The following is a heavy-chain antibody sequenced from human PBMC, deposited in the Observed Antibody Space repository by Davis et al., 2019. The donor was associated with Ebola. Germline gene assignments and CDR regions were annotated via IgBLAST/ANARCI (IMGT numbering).Heavy chain of an antibody. D-gene: IGHD5-12*01. CDR2: IKSDGSTK. CDR1: GFSFSRYW. J-gene: IGHJ4*02. V-gene: IGHV3-74*01. CDR3: TTDRRSVTVAKQFDY. Sequence: HTGGSLRLSCAASGFSFSRYWMHWVRQAPGKGLVWVSSIKSDGSTKSYADSVKGRFTISRDDSKHTLYLQMNSLETEDTALYYCTTDRRSVTVAKQFDYWGQGALVTVSS.